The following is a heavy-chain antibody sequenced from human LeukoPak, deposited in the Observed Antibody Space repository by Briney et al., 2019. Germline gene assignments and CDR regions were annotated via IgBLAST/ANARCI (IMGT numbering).Heavy chain of an antibody. D-gene: IGHD3-10*01. CDR3: ARKIHGSRSYVWSRSRWFDP. CDR1: GGSLSGYY. V-gene: IGHV4-34*01. J-gene: IGHJ5*02. CDR2: IDHSGNT. Sequence: PSETLSLTCAVYGGSLSGYYWSWIRQPPGKGLEWIGEIDHSGNTNYNPSLKSRVTISVDTSNNQLSLRLISVTAADTAVYYCARKIHGSRSYVWSRSRWFDPWGQGTLVTVSS.